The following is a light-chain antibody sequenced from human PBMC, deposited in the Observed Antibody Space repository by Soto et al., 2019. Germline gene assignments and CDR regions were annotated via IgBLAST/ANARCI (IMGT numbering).Light chain of an antibody. V-gene: IGKV3-15*01. Sequence: EIVMTQSPATLSVSPGESVTLSCRASQSISNKLAWYQQKPGQAPRLFIYDASTRATGIAARFSGSGSGTEFTLTTSSLQSEDVPVYCCQQYDTWPPTFGQGTKVEIE. J-gene: IGKJ1*01. CDR3: QQYDTWPPT. CDR1: QSISNK. CDR2: DAS.